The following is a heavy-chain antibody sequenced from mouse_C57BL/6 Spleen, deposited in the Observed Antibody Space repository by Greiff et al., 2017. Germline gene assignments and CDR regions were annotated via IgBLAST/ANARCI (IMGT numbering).Heavy chain of an antibody. Sequence: QVQLKQSGAELVKPGASVKLSCKASGYTFTEYTIHWVKQRSGQGLEWIGWFYPGSGSIKYNEKFKDKATLTADKSSSTVYMELSRLTSEDSAVYFCARHEGGYYYCKLAMDYWGQGTSVTVSS. V-gene: IGHV1-62-2*01. CDR1: GYTFTEYT. D-gene: IGHD1-1*01. J-gene: IGHJ4*01. CDR3: ARHEGGYYYCKLAMDY. CDR2: FYPGSGSI.